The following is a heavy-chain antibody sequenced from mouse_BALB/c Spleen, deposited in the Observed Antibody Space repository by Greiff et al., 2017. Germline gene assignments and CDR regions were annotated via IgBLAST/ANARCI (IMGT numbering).Heavy chain of an antibody. V-gene: IGHV5-17*02. CDR2: ISSGSSTI. CDR1: GFTFSSFG. J-gene: IGHJ4*01. Sequence: EVKLQESGGGLVQPGGSRKLSCAASGFTFSSFGMHWVRQAPEKGLEWVAYISSGSSTIYYADTVKGRFTISRDNPKNTLFLQMTSLRSEDTAMYYCATVVADYAMDYWGQGTSVTVSS. D-gene: IGHD1-1*01. CDR3: ATVVADYAMDY.